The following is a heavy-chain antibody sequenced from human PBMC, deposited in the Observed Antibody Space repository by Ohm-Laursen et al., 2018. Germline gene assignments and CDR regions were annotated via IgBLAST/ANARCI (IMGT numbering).Heavy chain of an antibody. J-gene: IGHJ5*02. CDR3: ARMDLEWDQPWFDP. V-gene: IGHV3-9*01. D-gene: IGHD3-3*01. CDR1: GFTFDDYA. Sequence: RSLRLSCAASGFTFDDYAMRWVRQAPGKGLEWVSGISWNSGSIGYADSVKGRFTISRDNAKNSLYLQMNSLRAEDTAVYYCARMDLEWDQPWFDPWGQGTLVTVSS. CDR2: ISWNSGSI.